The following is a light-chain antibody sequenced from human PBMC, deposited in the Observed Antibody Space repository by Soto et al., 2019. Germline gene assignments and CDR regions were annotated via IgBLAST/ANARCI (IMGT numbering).Light chain of an antibody. CDR2: GAS. J-gene: IGKJ3*01. Sequence: EIVLTQSPGTLSLSPGERATLSCRASQSVSSSYLAWYQQKPGQAPRLLIYGASSRATGIPDRFSGSGSGTDFTLTISRLEPEDFAVYYCQQYGSSQCLFTFGPGTKVDIK. CDR3: QQYGSSQCLFT. CDR1: QSVSSSY. V-gene: IGKV3-20*01.